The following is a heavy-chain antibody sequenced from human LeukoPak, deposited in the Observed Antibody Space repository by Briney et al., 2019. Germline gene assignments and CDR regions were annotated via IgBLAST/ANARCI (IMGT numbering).Heavy chain of an antibody. V-gene: IGHV3-23*01. D-gene: IGHD6-13*01. CDR1: GFTFSNYA. CDR2: LTGGGGSA. CDR3: AKPPRDTMTAAEN. J-gene: IGHJ4*02. Sequence: PGGSLRPSCAASGFTFSNYAMSWVRQAPGKGLEWVSGLTGGGGSAKYADSVKGRFTISRDNSKNTFYLQMDGLRAEDTAVYYCAKPPRDTMTAAENWGQGALVTVSS.